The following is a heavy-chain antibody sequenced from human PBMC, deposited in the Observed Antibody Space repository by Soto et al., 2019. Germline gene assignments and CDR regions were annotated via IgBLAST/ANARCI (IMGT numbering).Heavy chain of an antibody. Sequence: TMPVPTPGESGACGGYCGRWIRTPTRKGLEWIEEINQSGNANYNPSLKSRVTISVDTSKNQFALKLSSVTAADTAVYYCARAHLQGCLVLGVVDHLDHWAEGALVTV. CDR2: INQSGNA. CDR3: ARAHLQGCLVLGVVDHLDH. D-gene: IGHD3-16*01. J-gene: IGHJ4*02. CDR1: SGACGGYC. V-gene: IGHV4-34*01.